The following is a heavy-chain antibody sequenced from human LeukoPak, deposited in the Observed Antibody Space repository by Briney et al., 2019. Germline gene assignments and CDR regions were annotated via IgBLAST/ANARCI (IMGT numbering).Heavy chain of an antibody. CDR1: GGSIDSYY. V-gene: IGHV4-59*01. J-gene: IGHJ4*02. D-gene: IGHD2-2*01. Sequence: SETLSLTCTVSGGSIDSYYWSWIRQPPGKGLEWIGYIYYTGSTEYHPSLKSRVTISLDTSKSQFSLKLTSVTAADTAVYYCARVYQSAEYYFDCWGQGNLVSVSS. CDR3: ARVYQSAEYYFDC. CDR2: IYYTGST.